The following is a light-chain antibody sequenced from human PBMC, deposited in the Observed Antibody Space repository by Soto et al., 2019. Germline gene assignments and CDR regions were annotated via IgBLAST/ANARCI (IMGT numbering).Light chain of an antibody. J-gene: IGLJ1*01. CDR3: QSYDSSLSGFV. CDR2: GNS. V-gene: IGLV1-40*01. CDR1: SSNIGAGFD. Sequence: QALVTQPPSVSGAPGQRVTISCTGTSSNIGAGFDVHWYQHLPGTAPKLLIYGNSNRPSGVPDRFSGSKSGTSASLAITGLQAEDEADYYCQSYDSSLSGFVFGTGTKVTVL.